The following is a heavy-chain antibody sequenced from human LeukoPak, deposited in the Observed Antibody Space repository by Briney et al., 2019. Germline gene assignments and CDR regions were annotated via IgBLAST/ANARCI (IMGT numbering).Heavy chain of an antibody. V-gene: IGHV3-74*01. D-gene: IGHD5-12*01. CDR3: AREGGYDSLGC. CDR2: INSDGSST. Sequence: PGGSLRLSFEPSEFTFSSYWRNWFRQPQGKGRVWVSRINSDGSSTSYADSVKGRFTISRDNAKNTLYLQMNSLRAEDTAVYYCAREGGYDSLGCWGQGTLVTVPS. J-gene: IGHJ4*02. CDR1: EFTFSSYW.